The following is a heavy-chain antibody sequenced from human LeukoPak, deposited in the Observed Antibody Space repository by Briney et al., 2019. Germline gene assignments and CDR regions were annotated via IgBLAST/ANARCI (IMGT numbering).Heavy chain of an antibody. CDR2: IYHSGSP. D-gene: IGHD3-16*01. V-gene: IGHV4-31*02. Sequence: SETLSLTCTVSGGSVSREGHYWNWIRQHPERGLEWIGYIYHSGSPSYNPSLQSRLTISLDTSKNQFSLKLRSVTAADTAVYYCARDGLEDTSAYDYWGQGVLVTVSS. CDR3: ARDGLEDTSAYDY. J-gene: IGHJ4*02. CDR1: GGSVSREGHY.